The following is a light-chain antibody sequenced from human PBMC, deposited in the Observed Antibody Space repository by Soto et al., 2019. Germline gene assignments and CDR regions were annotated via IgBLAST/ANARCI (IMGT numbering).Light chain of an antibody. CDR3: QQYDNWPWT. CDR1: QTVHTN. CDR2: GAS. V-gene: IGKV3-15*01. J-gene: IGKJ1*01. Sequence: ETVMTQSPATLSVSPGDRVTLSCRASQTVHTNLAWFQQKPGQAPKLPIYGASTRDTGVPARFRGSGSGTDFTLTISSLQSEDFAVYYCQQYDNWPWTFGQGTKVDIK.